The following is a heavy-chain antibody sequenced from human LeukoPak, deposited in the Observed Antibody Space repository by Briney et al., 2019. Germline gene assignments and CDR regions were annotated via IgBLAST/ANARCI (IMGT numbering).Heavy chain of an antibody. V-gene: IGHV1-24*01. Sequence: ASVKVSCKVSGYTLTELSMHWVRQAPGKGLEWMGGFDPEDGETIYAQKFQGRVTMTEDTSTDTAYMELSRLRSDDTAVYYCARVLRYSSGWYLGYWGQGTLVTVSS. CDR2: FDPEDGET. CDR1: GYTLTELS. J-gene: IGHJ4*02. D-gene: IGHD6-19*01. CDR3: ARVLRYSSGWYLGY.